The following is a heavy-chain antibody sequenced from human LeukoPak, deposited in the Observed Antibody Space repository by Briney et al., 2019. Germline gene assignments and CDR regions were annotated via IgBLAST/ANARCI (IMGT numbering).Heavy chain of an antibody. Sequence: GGSLRLSCAASGFTVSSNYMSWVRQAPGKGLEWVSVIYSGGSTYYADSVKGRFTISRDNSKNTLYLQMNSLRAEDTAVYYCARGMGSKRTTEPDCWGQGTLVTVSS. D-gene: IGHD1-14*01. J-gene: IGHJ4*02. CDR3: ARGMGSKRTTEPDC. CDR1: GFTVSSNY. V-gene: IGHV3-53*01. CDR2: IYSGGST.